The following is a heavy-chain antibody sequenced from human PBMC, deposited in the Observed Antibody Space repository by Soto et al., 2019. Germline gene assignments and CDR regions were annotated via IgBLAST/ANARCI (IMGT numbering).Heavy chain of an antibody. V-gene: IGHV3-21*04. D-gene: IGHD6-13*01. CDR1: GFTFSSYS. CDR3: ASSSWYWFDP. Sequence: PGGSLRLSCAASGFTFSSYSMNWVRQAPGKGLEWVSSISSSSSYIYYADSVKGRFTFSRDNSKNTLYLQMNSLRAEDTAVYYRASSSWYWFDPWGQGTLVTVSS. CDR2: ISSSSSYI. J-gene: IGHJ5*02.